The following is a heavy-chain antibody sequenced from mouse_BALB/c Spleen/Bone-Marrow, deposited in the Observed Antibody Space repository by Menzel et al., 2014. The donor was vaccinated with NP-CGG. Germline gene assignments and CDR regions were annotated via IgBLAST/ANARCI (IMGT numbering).Heavy chain of an antibody. CDR3: ARHAYYDQTEVSFVY. CDR2: ISGGGSYT. CDR1: GFSFNSYG. Sequence: EVKLQESGGGLVKSGGSLKLSCAASGFSFNSYGMSWVRQTPEKRLEWVASISGGGSYTFYPDSVQERFTISRDNAKNNLYLQLSSLRSEDTALYYCARHAYYDQTEVSFVYWGQGTLVTVSA. V-gene: IGHV5-9-2*01. J-gene: IGHJ3*01. D-gene: IGHD2-4*01.